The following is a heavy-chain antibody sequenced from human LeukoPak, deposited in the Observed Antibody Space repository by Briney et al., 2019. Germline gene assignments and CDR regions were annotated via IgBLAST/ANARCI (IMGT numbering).Heavy chain of an antibody. D-gene: IGHD4-17*01. V-gene: IGHV3-48*01. Sequence: PGGSLRLSCAASGFTFSGYSMNWFRQAPGRGLEWVSYISSASTTIYYKDSVKGRFTISRDNAKNSLYLHMTSLRVADTAVYYCVRNDGDDAFDIWGQGTMVTVSS. CDR1: GFTFSGYS. J-gene: IGHJ3*02. CDR3: VRNDGDDAFDI. CDR2: ISSASTTI.